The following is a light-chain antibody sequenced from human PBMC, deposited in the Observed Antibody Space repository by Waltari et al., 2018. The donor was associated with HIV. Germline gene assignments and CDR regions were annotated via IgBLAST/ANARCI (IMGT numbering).Light chain of an antibody. Sequence: QSLLTQPPSVSAAPGHQVTISCSGSGSNIGKNYVSWYRHIPGTAPKLLIYENNKRASAIPDRCSGSRSGTSATLGITGLQTGDEADYYCGTWDSSLSVGVFGGGTKVTVL. CDR2: ENN. CDR3: GTWDSSLSVGV. J-gene: IGLJ3*02. V-gene: IGLV1-51*02. CDR1: GSNIGKNY.